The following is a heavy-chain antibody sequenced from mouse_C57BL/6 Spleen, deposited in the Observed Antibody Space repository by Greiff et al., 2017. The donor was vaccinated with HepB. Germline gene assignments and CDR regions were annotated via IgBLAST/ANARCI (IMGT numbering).Heavy chain of an antibody. V-gene: IGHV1-80*01. Sequence: VQLQQSGAELVKPGASVKISCKASGYAFSSYWMNWVKQRPGKGLEWIGQIYPGDGDTNYNGKFKGKATLTADKSSSTAYMQLSSLTSEDSAVYFLARDPTVVAFDYWGQGTTLTVSS. D-gene: IGHD1-1*01. CDR3: ARDPTVVAFDY. CDR1: GYAFSSYW. CDR2: IYPGDGDT. J-gene: IGHJ2*01.